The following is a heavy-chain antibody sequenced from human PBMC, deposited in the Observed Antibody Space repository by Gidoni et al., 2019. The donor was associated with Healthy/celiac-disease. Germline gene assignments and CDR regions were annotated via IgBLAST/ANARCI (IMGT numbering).Heavy chain of an antibody. CDR1: GYRFTSYW. D-gene: IGHD3-16*01. CDR3: ARSLGNWVWAVDY. CDR2: IYPGDSDT. Sequence: EVQLVQSGAEVNKPGESLNISCKGSGYRFTSYWIGWVRQMPGKGLEWMGIIYPGDSDTRYSTSFQGQVTISADKSISTAYLQWSSLKASDTAMYYCARSLGNWVWAVDYWGQGTLVTVSS. J-gene: IGHJ4*02. V-gene: IGHV5-51*01.